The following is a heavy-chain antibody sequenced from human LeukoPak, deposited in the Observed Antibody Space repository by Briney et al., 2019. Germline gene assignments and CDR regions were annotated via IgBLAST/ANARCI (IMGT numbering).Heavy chain of an antibody. CDR1: GFTFSGSA. CDR2: IRSKANSYAT. J-gene: IGHJ5*02. Sequence: GGSLRLSCAASGFTFSGSAMHWVRQASGKGLEWVGRIRSKANSYATAYAASVKGRFTISRDDSKNTAYLQMNSLKTEDTAVYYCTRRVDDYGDYENWFDPWGQGTPVTVSS. CDR3: TRRVDDYGDYENWFDP. D-gene: IGHD4-17*01. V-gene: IGHV3-73*01.